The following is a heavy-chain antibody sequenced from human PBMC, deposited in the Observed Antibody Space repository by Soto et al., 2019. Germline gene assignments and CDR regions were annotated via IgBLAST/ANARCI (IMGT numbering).Heavy chain of an antibody. CDR1: GYTFTSYG. D-gene: IGHD6-6*01. V-gene: IGHV1-18*01. CDR3: ARDRGGMIGSSSLFPDAFDI. J-gene: IGHJ3*02. CDR2: ISAYNGNT. Sequence: QVPLVQSGAEVKKPGASVKVSCKASGYTFTSYGISWVRQAPGQGLEWMGWISAYNGNTNYAQKLQGRVTMTTDTSTSTAYMELRSLRSDDTAVYYCARDRGGMIGSSSLFPDAFDIWGQGTMVTVSS.